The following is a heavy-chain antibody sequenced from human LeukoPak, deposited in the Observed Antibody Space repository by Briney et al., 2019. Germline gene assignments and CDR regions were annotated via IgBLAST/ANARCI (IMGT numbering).Heavy chain of an antibody. J-gene: IGHJ4*02. CDR2: IWYDGSNK. D-gene: IGHD4-17*01. V-gene: IGHV3-33*01. CDR3: ARDESRMTTVTTH. Sequence: GGSLRLSCAASGFTFSSYGMPWVRQAPGKGLEWVAVIWYDGSNKYYADSVKGRFTISRDNSKNTLYLQMNSLRAEDTAVYYCARDESRMTTVTTHWGQGTLVTVSS. CDR1: GFTFSSYG.